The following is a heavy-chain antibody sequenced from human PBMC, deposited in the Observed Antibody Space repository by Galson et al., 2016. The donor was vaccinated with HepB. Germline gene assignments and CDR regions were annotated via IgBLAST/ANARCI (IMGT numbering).Heavy chain of an antibody. Sequence: SLRLSCAASGFAFGSHWMHWVRQDLGKGLVWVSRLNSDGTISNYADSVKGRFTISRDNAKNTLYLQMNSLRAEDTAVYFCVRDHSVVPTTAYNWFDPWGRGTLVTVSS. V-gene: IGHV3-74*01. CDR1: GFAFGSHW. CDR2: LNSDGTIS. J-gene: IGHJ5*02. D-gene: IGHD4-23*01. CDR3: VRDHSVVPTTAYNWFDP.